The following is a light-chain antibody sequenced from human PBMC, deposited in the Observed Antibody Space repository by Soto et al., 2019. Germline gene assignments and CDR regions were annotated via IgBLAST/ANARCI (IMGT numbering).Light chain of an antibody. CDR1: QSVRSN. CDR3: QQYGSSPWP. CDR2: GAS. J-gene: IGKJ1*01. V-gene: IGKV3-15*01. Sequence: EIVMTQSPATLSVSPGERATLSCRASQSVRSNLAWYQQKPGQAPRLLIHGASTRATGIPGRFSGSGSGTEFTLTISRLEPEDFAVYYCQQYGSSPWPFGQGTKVDIK.